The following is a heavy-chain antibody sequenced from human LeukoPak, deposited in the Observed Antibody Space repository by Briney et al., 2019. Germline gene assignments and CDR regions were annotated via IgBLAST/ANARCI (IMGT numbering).Heavy chain of an antibody. V-gene: IGHV5-51*01. CDR3: ARRGDGDNSAIRSFDY. Sequence: GESLKISCKGSGSSFTSYWIAWVRQMPGEGLEWMGTIYPGGSDTRYSPSFQGQVTISADKSISTAYLQWSSLKASDTAMYYCARRGDGDNSAIRSFDYWGQGTLVIVSS. CDR1: GSSFTSYW. CDR2: IYPGGSDT. D-gene: IGHD5-24*01. J-gene: IGHJ4*02.